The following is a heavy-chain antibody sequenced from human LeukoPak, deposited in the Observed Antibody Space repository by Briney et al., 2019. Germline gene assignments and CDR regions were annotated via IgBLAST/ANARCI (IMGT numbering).Heavy chain of an antibody. D-gene: IGHD4-17*01. J-gene: IGHJ4*02. CDR1: GFTFSNAW. V-gene: IGHV3-15*05. CDR3: AKGGATVIDY. CDR2: IKSKTDGGTT. Sequence: GGSLRLSCAASGFTFSNAWMSWVRQAPGKGLEWVGRIKSKTDGGTTDYAAPVKGRFTISRDNAKNTLYLQMNSLRAEDTAVYYCAKGGATVIDYWGQGTLVTVSS.